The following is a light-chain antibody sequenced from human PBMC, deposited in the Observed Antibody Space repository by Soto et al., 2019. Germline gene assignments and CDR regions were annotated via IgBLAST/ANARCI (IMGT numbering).Light chain of an antibody. CDR1: SNDIGHYDL. CDR3: CSYAGTSTFV. Sequence: QSALTQPASVSGSPGQSITISCTRTSNDIGHYDLVSWFQHHPGKAPQVIIYQVTKRPSGVSDRFSGSRSGNTASLTISGLQTEDEADYYCCSYAGTSTFVFGIGTKLTVL. CDR2: QVT. J-gene: IGLJ1*01. V-gene: IGLV2-23*02.